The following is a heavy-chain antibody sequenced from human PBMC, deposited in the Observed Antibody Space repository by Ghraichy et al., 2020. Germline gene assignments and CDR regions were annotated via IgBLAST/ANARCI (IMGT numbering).Heavy chain of an antibody. CDR3: EKPIESPPRGMDV. CDR1: GFTFSNSA. V-gene: IGHV3-23*01. CDR2: ISGSGSST. J-gene: IGHJ6*02. Sequence: GGSLRLSCAASGFTFSNSAVSWVRQAPGKGLEWVSSISGSGSSTNYADPVKGRFTISRDNFKSTLYLQMSSLRDEDTAIYYCEKPIESPPRGMDVWGQGITVTVSS.